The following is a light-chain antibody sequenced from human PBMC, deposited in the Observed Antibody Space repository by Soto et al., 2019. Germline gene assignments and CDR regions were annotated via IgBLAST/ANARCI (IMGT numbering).Light chain of an antibody. Sequence: QSVLTQPASVSGSPGRSGTISCTGTSSDWGGYKFVSWYRHHPGKVPKVISSETSKRPSGVSDRFSGSKSGNTASLTLSGLQAEDEADYYCFSFTSTNTHVFGSGTRSPS. V-gene: IGLV2-23*01. J-gene: IGLJ1*01. CDR2: ETS. CDR3: FSFTSTNTHV. CDR1: SSDWGGYKF.